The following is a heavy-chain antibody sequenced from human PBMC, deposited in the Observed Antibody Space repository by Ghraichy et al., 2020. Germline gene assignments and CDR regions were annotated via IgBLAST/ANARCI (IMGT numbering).Heavy chain of an antibody. CDR2: IIPIFGTA. CDR1: GGTFSSYA. CDR3: ARSPRSEWDSSGYYGGY. D-gene: IGHD3-22*01. Sequence: SVKVSCKASGGTFSSYAISWVRQAPGQGLEWMGGIIPIFGTANYAQKFQGRVTITADESTSTAYMELSSLRSEDTAVYYCARSPRSEWDSSGYYGGYWGQGTLVTVSS. J-gene: IGHJ4*02. V-gene: IGHV1-69*13.